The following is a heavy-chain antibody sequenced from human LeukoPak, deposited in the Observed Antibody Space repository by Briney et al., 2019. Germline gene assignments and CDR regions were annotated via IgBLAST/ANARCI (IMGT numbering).Heavy chain of an antibody. D-gene: IGHD3-22*01. CDR3: ARVPSYYSDSSGIDGFDI. J-gene: IGHJ3*02. CDR1: GFTFSDYY. Sequence: GGSLRLSCAASGFTFSDYYMSWVRQAPGKGLEWLSYISSSGDTIYYADSVKGRFTISRDNAKNSLYLQMNSLRPEDTAVYYCARVPSYYSDSSGIDGFDIWGQGTMVTVSS. V-gene: IGHV3-11*01. CDR2: ISSSGDTI.